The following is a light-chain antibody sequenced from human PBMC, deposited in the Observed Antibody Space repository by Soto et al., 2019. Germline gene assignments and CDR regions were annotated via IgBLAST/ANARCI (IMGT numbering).Light chain of an antibody. V-gene: IGLV1-44*01. CDR1: SSNIGSNP. Sequence: QSALTQPPSASGTPGQRGTISCSGSSSNIGSNPVNWYQQLPGTAPKLLIYSNNQRPSGVPDRFSGSKSGTSASLAISGLQSEAEADYYCAAWDNTLNGPLYVFGTGTKVTVL. CDR3: AAWDNTLNGPLYV. J-gene: IGLJ1*01. CDR2: SNN.